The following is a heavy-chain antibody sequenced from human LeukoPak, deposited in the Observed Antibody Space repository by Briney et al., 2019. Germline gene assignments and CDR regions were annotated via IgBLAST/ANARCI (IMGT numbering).Heavy chain of an antibody. CDR3: ARSTYDYVWGSYRPPFDY. Sequence: SETLSLTCTVSGGSISSYYWSWIRQPPGKGLEWIGYIYYSGSTNYNPSLKSRVTISVDTSKNQFSLKLSSVTAADTAVYYCARSTYDYVWGSYRPPFDYWGQGTLVTVSP. D-gene: IGHD3-16*02. CDR1: GGSISSYY. J-gene: IGHJ4*02. V-gene: IGHV4-59*12. CDR2: IYYSGST.